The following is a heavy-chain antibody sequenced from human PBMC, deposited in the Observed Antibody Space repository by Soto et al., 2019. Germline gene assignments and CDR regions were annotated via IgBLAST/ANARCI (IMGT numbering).Heavy chain of an antibody. J-gene: IGHJ6*02. CDR1: GGSVSSGSYY. CDR3: AREGVLLWFGEPLRGMDV. D-gene: IGHD3-10*01. CDR2: IYYSGST. Sequence: SETLSLTCTVSGGSVSSGSYYWSWIRQPPGKGLEWIGYIYYSGSTNYNPSLKSRVTISVDTSKNQFSLKLSSVTAADTAVYYCAREGVLLWFGEPLRGMDVWGQGTTVTVPS. V-gene: IGHV4-61*01.